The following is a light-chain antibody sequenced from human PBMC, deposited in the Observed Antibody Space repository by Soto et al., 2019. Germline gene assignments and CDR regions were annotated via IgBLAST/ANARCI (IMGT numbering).Light chain of an antibody. CDR2: GSS. CDR1: QSVSSK. Sequence: ETVMTQSPATLSLSPGERATLSCRASQSVSSKLVWYQQKPGQAPRFLIYGSSTRATGIPVRFRGSGSGTEFTLTIDSLQSEDFAVYYCQQYNDWPPAFGGGNKVESK. CDR3: QQYNDWPPA. V-gene: IGKV3-15*01. J-gene: IGKJ4*01.